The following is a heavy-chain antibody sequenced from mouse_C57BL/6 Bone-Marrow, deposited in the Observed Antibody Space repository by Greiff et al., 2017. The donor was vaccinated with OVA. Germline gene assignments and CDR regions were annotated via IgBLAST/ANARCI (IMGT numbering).Heavy chain of an antibody. V-gene: IGHV1-42*01. CDR2: INPSTGGT. CDR3: AVNYGFDY. CDR1: GYSFTGYY. D-gene: IGHD1-1*01. J-gene: IGHJ2*01. Sequence: VQLKESGPELVKPGASVKISCKASGYSFTGYYMHWVKQSPEKSLEWIGEINPSTGGTTYNQKFKAKATLTVDKSSSTAYMQLKSLTSEDSAVYYCAVNYGFDYWGQGTTRTVSA.